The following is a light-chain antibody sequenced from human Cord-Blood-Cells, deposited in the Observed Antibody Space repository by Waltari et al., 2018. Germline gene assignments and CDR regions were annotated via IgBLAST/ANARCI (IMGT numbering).Light chain of an antibody. CDR1: SSNIGNNA. CDR2: YDD. J-gene: IGLJ2*01. V-gene: IGLV1-36*01. CDR3: AAWDDSLNGLV. Sequence: QSVLTQSPSVSEAPRQRVTISCSGSSSNIGNNAVNWYQHLPGKDPKLLIYYDDLLPSGVSDRFSGSKSGTSASLAISGLQSEDEADYYCAAWDDSLNGLVFGGGTKLTVL.